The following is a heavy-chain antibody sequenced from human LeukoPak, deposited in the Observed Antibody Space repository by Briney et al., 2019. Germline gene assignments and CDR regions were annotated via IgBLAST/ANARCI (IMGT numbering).Heavy chain of an antibody. CDR1: GFTVSSYL. J-gene: IGHJ4*02. CDR3: ARGSAGTGRD. Sequence: GGSLRLSCAASGFTVSSYLRYWGRPAPGMGVVWVSRINSDGSRTSYADSVKGRFTISRDNAKNTLYLQMNSLRAEDTAVYYCARGSAGTGRDWGQRTLVTVSS. V-gene: IGHV3-74*01. CDR2: INSDGSRT. D-gene: IGHD6-19*01.